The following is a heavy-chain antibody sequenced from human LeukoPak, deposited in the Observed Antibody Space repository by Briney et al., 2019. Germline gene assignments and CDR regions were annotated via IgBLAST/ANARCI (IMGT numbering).Heavy chain of an antibody. Sequence: GGSLRLSCAASGFTFDDYAMHWVRQAPGKGLEWVSLISGDGGSTYYADSVKGRFTISRDNSKNSLYLQMNSLRTEDTALYYCAKDIPPNYYGSGSYSDYWGQGTLVTVS. J-gene: IGHJ4*02. CDR2: ISGDGGST. CDR1: GFTFDDYA. CDR3: AKDIPPNYYGSGSYSDY. D-gene: IGHD3-10*01. V-gene: IGHV3-43*02.